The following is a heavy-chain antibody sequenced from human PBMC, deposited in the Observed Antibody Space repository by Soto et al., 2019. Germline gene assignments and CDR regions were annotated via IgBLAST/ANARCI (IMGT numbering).Heavy chain of an antibody. D-gene: IGHD4-17*01. J-gene: IGHJ5*02. CDR3: ARVGTVTTYNWFDP. V-gene: IGHV3-33*01. Sequence: QVQLVESGGGVVQPGRSLRLSCAASGFTFSSYGMHWVRQAPGKGLEWVAVIRYDGSNKYYADSVKGRFTISRDNSKNTLYLQMNSLRAEDTAVYYCARVGTVTTYNWFDPWGQGTLVTVSS. CDR1: GFTFSSYG. CDR2: IRYDGSNK.